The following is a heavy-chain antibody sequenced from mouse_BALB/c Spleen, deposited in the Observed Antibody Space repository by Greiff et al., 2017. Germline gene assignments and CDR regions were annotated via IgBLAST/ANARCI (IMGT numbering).Heavy chain of an antibody. CDR3: ATGPDYYAMDY. V-gene: IGHV5-9-3*01. J-gene: IGHJ4*01. CDR1: GFTFSSYA. CDR2: ISSGGSYT. Sequence: EVQGVESGGGLVKPGGSLKLSCAASGFTFSSYAMSWVRQTPEKRLEWVATISSGGSYTYYPDSVKGRFTISRDNAKNTLYLQMSSLRSEDTAMYYCATGPDYYAMDYWGQGSSVTVSS.